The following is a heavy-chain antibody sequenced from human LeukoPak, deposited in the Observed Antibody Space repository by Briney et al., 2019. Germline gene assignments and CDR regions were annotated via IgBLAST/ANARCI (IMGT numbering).Heavy chain of an antibody. V-gene: IGHV3-23*01. CDR1: GFIFSNAY. CDR2: ISGGGETT. Sequence: PGGSLRLSCAASGFIFSNAYMIWVRQAPGKGLEWVSSISGGGETTYYADSAKGRFTISRDNSQNTLYLQMNSLRAEDTAVYYCARDYADYVGYFFFDYWGQGTLVTVSS. D-gene: IGHD4-17*01. J-gene: IGHJ4*02. CDR3: ARDYADYVGYFFFDY.